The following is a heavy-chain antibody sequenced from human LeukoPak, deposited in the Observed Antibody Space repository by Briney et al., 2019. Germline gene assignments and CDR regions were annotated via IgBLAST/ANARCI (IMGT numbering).Heavy chain of an antibody. V-gene: IGHV3-49*04. D-gene: IGHD6-6*01. J-gene: IGHJ4*02. CDR1: GFTFGDYA. CDR3: TGWRGSSPSSFDY. CDR2: IRSKAYGGTT. Sequence: GGSLRLSCTASGFTFGDYAMSWVRQAPGKGLEWVGFIRSKAYGGTTEYAASVKGRFTISRDDSKSIAHLQMNSLKTEDTAVYHCTGWRGSSPSSFDYWGQGTLVTVSS.